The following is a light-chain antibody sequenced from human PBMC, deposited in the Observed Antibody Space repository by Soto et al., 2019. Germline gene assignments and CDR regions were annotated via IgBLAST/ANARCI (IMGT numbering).Light chain of an antibody. CDR1: QSISSW. CDR2: DAS. V-gene: IGKV1-5*01. J-gene: IGKJ4*01. CDR3: QQLKSYPLT. Sequence: DIQMTHSPATLSASVGDRVTITFRASQSISSWLAWYQEKPGRAPKLLIYDASTLESGVPSRFSGSGSGTEFTLTISSLQPDDFATYYCQQLKSYPLTFGGGTKVDNK.